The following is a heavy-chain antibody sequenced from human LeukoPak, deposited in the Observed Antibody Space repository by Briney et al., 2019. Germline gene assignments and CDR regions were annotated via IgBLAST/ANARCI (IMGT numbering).Heavy chain of an antibody. CDR1: QFTFNNYA. J-gene: IGHJ3*02. D-gene: IGHD3-3*01. Sequence: PGGSLGLSCVASQFTFNNYAMNWVRQAPGKGLEWVVALRGDGGATYHADSVRGRFTISRDNSKNTLYLQMDSLRVEDTAVYHCAKGSSASGHFNAFDIWGQGTMVTVSS. CDR2: LRGDGGAT. V-gene: IGHV3-23*01. CDR3: AKGSSASGHFNAFDI.